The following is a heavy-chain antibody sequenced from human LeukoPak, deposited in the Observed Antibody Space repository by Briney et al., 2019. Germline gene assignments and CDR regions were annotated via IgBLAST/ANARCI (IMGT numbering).Heavy chain of an antibody. V-gene: IGHV4-59*12. Sequence: SETLSLTCSVSGAFSSRYYWSWVRQPLGKGLEWLGYIFYSGHSNYNPSLTSRISMSVDTSKAQFSLELTSVTAADTAVYYCARVGYSSGWSSFDYWGQGTLVTVSS. CDR2: IFYSGHS. CDR1: GAFSSRYY. CDR3: ARVGYSSGWSSFDY. J-gene: IGHJ4*02. D-gene: IGHD6-19*01.